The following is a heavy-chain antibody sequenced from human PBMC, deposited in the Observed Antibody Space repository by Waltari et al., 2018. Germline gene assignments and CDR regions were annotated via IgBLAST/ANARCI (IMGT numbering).Heavy chain of an antibody. Sequence: QVQLQESGPGLVKPSETLSLTCTVSGDSISGSYWNWIRQPPGKGLEWIGYIYYSGSSIYNPSLESRVTMSVDTSKNQFSLQLNSVTAADTAVYYCARVFGTYSFFDSWGQGILVTVSS. V-gene: IGHV4-59*01. D-gene: IGHD1-26*01. CDR3: ARVFGTYSFFDS. CDR1: GDSISGSY. J-gene: IGHJ4*02. CDR2: IYYSGSS.